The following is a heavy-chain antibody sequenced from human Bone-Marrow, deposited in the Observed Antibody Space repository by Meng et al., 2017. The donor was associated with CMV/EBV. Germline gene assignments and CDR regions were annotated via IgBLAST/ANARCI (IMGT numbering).Heavy chain of an antibody. CDR1: GAPVSSINYY. Sequence: SETLSLTCTVSGAPVSSINYYWGWIRQPPGKGLEWIGSVYYTGSTYYNASLKSRVTISLDMSRNQFSLKLSSMTAADTAVYYCASGGYCSGGSCYRRPPPGWFDPWGQGTLVTVSS. J-gene: IGHJ5*02. V-gene: IGHV4-39*07. CDR2: VYYTGST. D-gene: IGHD2-15*01. CDR3: ASGGYCSGGSCYRRPPPGWFDP.